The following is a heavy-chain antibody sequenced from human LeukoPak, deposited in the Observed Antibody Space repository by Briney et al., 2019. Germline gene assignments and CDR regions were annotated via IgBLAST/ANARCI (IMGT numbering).Heavy chain of an antibody. CDR3: ARWFYYASGSYGLDV. D-gene: IGHD3-10*01. V-gene: IGHV3-64*02. CDR2: ISGNGGRT. CDR1: GFTFSSYA. J-gene: IGHJ6*02. Sequence: GGSLRLSCAASGFTFSSYAMHWVSQAPGRGLEYVSAISGNGGRTYYADSVKGRFTISRDNSKNTLYLQMGSLRAEDMAVYYCARWFYYASGSYGLDVWGQGSTLTVCS.